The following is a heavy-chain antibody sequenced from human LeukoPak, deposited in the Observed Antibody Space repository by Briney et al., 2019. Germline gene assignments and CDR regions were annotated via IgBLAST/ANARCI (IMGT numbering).Heavy chain of an antibody. D-gene: IGHD5-24*01. V-gene: IGHV3-43*02. CDR1: GFIFDDYA. Sequence: GGSLTLSCAASGFIFDDYAMHWVRQAPGKGLEWVSLISGDVGSTYYADSVKGRLTIYRDNSKSSLYLQMNSLRTEDTALYYCAKDMRHGYNVEYYWGQRTLVTVS. CDR3: AKDMRHGYNVEYY. J-gene: IGHJ4*02. CDR2: ISGDVGST.